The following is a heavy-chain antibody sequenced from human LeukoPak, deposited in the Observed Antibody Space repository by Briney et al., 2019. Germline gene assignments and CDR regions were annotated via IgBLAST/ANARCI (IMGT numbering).Heavy chain of an antibody. CDR2: ISPSGGST. CDR1: GYTFTSYY. D-gene: IGHD5-12*01. Sequence: ASVKVSCKASGYTFTSYYMHWVRQAPGQGLEWMGIISPSGGSTSYAQKFQGRVTMTRDTSTSTVYMELSSLRSEDTAVYYCARGGGYDPDYYYYYGMDVWGRGTTVTVSS. J-gene: IGHJ6*02. V-gene: IGHV1-46*01. CDR3: ARGGGYDPDYYYYYGMDV.